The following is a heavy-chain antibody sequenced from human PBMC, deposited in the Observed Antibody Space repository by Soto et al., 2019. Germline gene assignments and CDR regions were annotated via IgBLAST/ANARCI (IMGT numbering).Heavy chain of an antibody. J-gene: IGHJ3*02. CDR2: IIPMFGTP. V-gene: IGHV1-69*01. CDR1: GGSVNSHA. CDR3: ARSRNVAEFNDYGGNYHGFDI. Sequence: QVQLEQSGAEVKKAGSSVKVSCKAFGGSVNSHAISWVRQAPGQGLEWMGGIIPMFGTPNDAQKFQAGVTISAEESTSTVYLDLSSLRSEDTAVYYCARSRNVAEFNDYGGNYHGFDIWGQGTMVTVSS. D-gene: IGHD4-17*01.